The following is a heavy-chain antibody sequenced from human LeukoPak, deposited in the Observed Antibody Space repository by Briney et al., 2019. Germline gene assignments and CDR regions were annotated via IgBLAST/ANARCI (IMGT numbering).Heavy chain of an antibody. CDR1: GYSISSGYY. J-gene: IGHJ6*03. V-gene: IGHV4-38-2*02. CDR3: AREDYGHYGGGCFYYYMDV. Sequence: SETLSLTCAVSGYSISSGYYWGWIRQPPGKGLEWIGSVYHSGSTYYNPSLNSRVTISVDTSKNQFSLRLSSVTAADTAVYYCAREDYGHYGGGCFYYYMDVWGKGTTVTVSS. CDR2: VYHSGST. D-gene: IGHD2-21*01.